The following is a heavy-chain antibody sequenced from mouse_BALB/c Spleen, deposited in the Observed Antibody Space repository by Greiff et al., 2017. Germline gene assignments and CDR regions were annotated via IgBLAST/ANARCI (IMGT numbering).Heavy chain of an antibody. V-gene: IGHV5-17*02. CDR2: ISSGSSTI. CDR1: GFTFSSFG. J-gene: IGHJ1*01. Sequence: EVQLVESGGGLVQPGGSRKLSCAASGFTFSSFGMHWVRQAPEKGLEWVAYISSGSSTIYYADTVKGRFTISRDNPKNTLFLQMTSLRSEDTAMYYCARDVHYYGSFYWYFDVWGAGTTVTVSS. D-gene: IGHD1-1*01. CDR3: ARDVHYYGSFYWYFDV.